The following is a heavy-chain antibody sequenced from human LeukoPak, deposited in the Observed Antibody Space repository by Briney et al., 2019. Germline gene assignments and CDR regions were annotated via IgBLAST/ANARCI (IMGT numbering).Heavy chain of an antibody. D-gene: IGHD3-22*01. V-gene: IGHV4-39*07. CDR3: ARGFHYYDSSGYYY. Sequence: PSETLSLTCVVSGGSISSTSYYWGWIRQPPGKGLEWIGSIYYSGSTYYSPSLKSRVTISVDTSKNQFSLKLSSVTAADTAVYYCARGFHYYDSSGYYYWGQGTLVTVSS. J-gene: IGHJ4*02. CDR2: IYYSGST. CDR1: GGSISSTSYY.